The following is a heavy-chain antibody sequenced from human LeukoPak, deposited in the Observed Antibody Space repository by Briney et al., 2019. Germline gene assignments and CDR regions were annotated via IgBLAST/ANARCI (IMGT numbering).Heavy chain of an antibody. D-gene: IGHD2-21*01. V-gene: IGHV4-34*01. J-gene: IGHJ3*02. CDR3: ARVSLYKYDDGGDYHDAFDI. CDR2: IHDSEDT. CDR1: GGSFSDYY. Sequence: PSEPLSLTCAVYGGSFSDYYWRWIRKPPERGLEWVGEIHDSEDTNYNPSLKSRLTISVDTSKKQFSLKLTSLTAADTAVYYCARVSLYKYDDGGDYHDAFDIWGQGTMVTVSS.